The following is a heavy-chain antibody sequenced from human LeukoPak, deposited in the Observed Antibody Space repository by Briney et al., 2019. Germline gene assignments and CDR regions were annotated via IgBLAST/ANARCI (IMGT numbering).Heavy chain of an antibody. J-gene: IGHJ4*02. CDR3: ARGSIAAAGTALTS. D-gene: IGHD6-13*01. CDR1: GGSISSGGYY. CDR2: IYHSGST. V-gene: IGHV4-30-2*01. Sequence: PSETLSLTCTVSGGSISSGGYYWSWIRQPPGKGLEWIGYIYHSGSTYYNPSLKSRVTISVDRSKNQFSPKLSSVTAADTAVYYCARGSIAAAGTALTSWGQGTLVTVSS.